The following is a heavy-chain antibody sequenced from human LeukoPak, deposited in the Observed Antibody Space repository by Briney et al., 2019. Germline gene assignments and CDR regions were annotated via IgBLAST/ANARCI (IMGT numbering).Heavy chain of an antibody. CDR3: ARVGHGHQDIVVVAAATQGAIDY. Sequence: ASVKVSCKGSGYTFTSYGISGLRQPPGQGLEWMGCISAYNGNTNYLQKLQGRVTMTTDTSTSTDYMKLRSLRSDDTAVYYCARVGHGHQDIVVVAAATQGAIDYWGQGTLVTVSS. V-gene: IGHV1-18*01. J-gene: IGHJ4*02. CDR1: GYTFTSYG. CDR2: ISAYNGNT. D-gene: IGHD2-2*01.